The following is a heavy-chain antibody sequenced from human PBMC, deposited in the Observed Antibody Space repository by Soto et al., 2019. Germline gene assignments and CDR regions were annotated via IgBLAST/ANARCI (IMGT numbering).Heavy chain of an antibody. V-gene: IGHV4-39*01. CDR3: AREMGGSIDY. J-gene: IGHJ4*02. CDR1: GGSISSSSYY. D-gene: IGHD1-26*01. Sequence: QLQLQESGPGLVKPSETLSLTCTVSGGSISSSSYYWGWIRQPQGKGLEWIGTIYHSGSTYYKPSRKSRVTISVDTSKNQFSLKLNSVTAADTAIYYCAREMGGSIDYWGQGTLVTVSS. CDR2: IYHSGST.